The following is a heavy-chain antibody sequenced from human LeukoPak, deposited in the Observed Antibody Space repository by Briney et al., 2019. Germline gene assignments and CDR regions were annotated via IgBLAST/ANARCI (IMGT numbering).Heavy chain of an antibody. CDR1: GYTFTSYD. V-gene: IGHV1-8*01. CDR2: MNPNSGIT. CDR3: ARRENYYYYYGMDV. Sequence: ASVKVSCKASGYTFTSYDINWVRQATGQGLEWMGWMNPNSGITGHAQKFQGRVTMTRNTSISTAYMELSSLRSEDTAVYYCARRENYYYYYGMDVWGQGTTVTVSS. J-gene: IGHJ6*02. D-gene: IGHD5-24*01.